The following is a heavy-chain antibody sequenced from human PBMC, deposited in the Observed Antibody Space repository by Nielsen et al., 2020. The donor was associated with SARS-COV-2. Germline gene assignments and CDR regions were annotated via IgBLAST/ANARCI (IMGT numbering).Heavy chain of an antibody. Sequence: GGSLRLSCAASGFTFDDYAMHWVRQAPGKGLEWVSGISWNSGSIGYADSVRGRFTISRDNAKNSLYLQMNSLRPEDTALYYCTKGAYYDILTGFLAWGQGTLVTVSS. D-gene: IGHD3-9*01. CDR1: GFTFDDYA. J-gene: IGHJ5*02. V-gene: IGHV3-9*01. CDR2: ISWNSGSI. CDR3: TKGAYYDILTGFLA.